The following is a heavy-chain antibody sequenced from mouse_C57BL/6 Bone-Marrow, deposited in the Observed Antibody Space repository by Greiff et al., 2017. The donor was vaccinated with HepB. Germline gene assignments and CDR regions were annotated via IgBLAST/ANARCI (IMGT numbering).Heavy chain of an antibody. D-gene: IGHD1-1*01. Sequence: EVHLVESGPELVKPGASVKIPCKASGYTFTDYNMDWVKQSHGKSLEWIGDINPNNGGTIYNQKFKGKATLTVDKSSSTAYMELRSLTSEDTAVYYCARSPHYYGSSQYYFDYWGQGTTLTVSS. CDR1: GYTFTDYN. CDR3: ARSPHYYGSSQYYFDY. J-gene: IGHJ2*01. CDR2: INPNNGGT. V-gene: IGHV1-18*01.